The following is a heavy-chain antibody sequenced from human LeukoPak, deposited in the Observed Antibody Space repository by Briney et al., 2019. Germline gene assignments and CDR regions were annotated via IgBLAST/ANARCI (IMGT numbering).Heavy chain of an antibody. V-gene: IGHV3-23*01. J-gene: IGHJ4*02. Sequence: GGSLRRSCAASGFTVSSNYMSWVRQAPGKGLEWVSSISSSGGSTFYADSVKGRFTISRDKSKNTLHLQMNSLKAEDTAVYYCAKPTSSLAAAGFDCWGQGTLVTVSS. CDR2: ISSSGGST. CDR1: GFTVSSNY. D-gene: IGHD6-13*01. CDR3: AKPTSSLAAAGFDC.